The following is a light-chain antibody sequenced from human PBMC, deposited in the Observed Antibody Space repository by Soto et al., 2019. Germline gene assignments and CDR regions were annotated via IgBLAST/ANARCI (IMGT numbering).Light chain of an antibody. J-gene: IGKJ5*01. V-gene: IGKV3-20*01. Sequence: IVLTDSPCTLSLSPLERASLSFMASQSVSNNYLAWYQQKPGQAPRLLIYGASNRATGIPDRFRGSGSGTDFTLSISRLEPEDFAIYYCQQYGSTPYTFGQGTRLEIK. CDR3: QQYGSTPYT. CDR1: QSVSNNY. CDR2: GAS.